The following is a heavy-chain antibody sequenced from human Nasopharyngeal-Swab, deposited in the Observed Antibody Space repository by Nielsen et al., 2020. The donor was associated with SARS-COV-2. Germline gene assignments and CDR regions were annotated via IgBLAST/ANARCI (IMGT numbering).Heavy chain of an antibody. CDR2: IWYDGSNK. J-gene: IGHJ4*02. CDR3: ARSLHYDFWSGYWDFPPFDY. Sequence: GGSLRLSCAASGFTFSSYGMHWVRQAPGKGLEWVAVIWYDGSNKYYADSVKGRFTISRDNSKNTLYLQMNSLRAEDTAVYYCARSLHYDFWSGYWDFPPFDYWGQGTLVTVSS. CDR1: GFTFSSYG. D-gene: IGHD3-3*01. V-gene: IGHV3-33*01.